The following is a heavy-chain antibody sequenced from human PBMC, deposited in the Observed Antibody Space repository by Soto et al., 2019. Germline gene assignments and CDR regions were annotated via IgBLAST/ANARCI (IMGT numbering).Heavy chain of an antibody. V-gene: IGHV5-51*01. Sequence: GESLKISCKGSGYSFTSYWIAWVRQMPGKGLEWMGIIYPGDSETRYSPSFQGQVTISADKSISTAYLQWSSLKASDTAMYYCPSHDPHPTVTTGGHYYYGMDLWGHGTTVTVS. J-gene: IGHJ6*02. CDR3: PSHDPHPTVTTGGHYYYGMDL. CDR1: GYSFTSYW. CDR2: IYPGDSET. D-gene: IGHD4-17*01.